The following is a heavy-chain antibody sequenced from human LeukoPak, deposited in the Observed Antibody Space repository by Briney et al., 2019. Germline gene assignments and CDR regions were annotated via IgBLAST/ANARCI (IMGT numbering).Heavy chain of an antibody. V-gene: IGHV1-24*01. CDR2: FDPEDGET. J-gene: IGHJ3*02. Sequence: ASVKVSCKVSGYTLTELSMHWVRQAPGKGLEWMGGFDPEDGETIYAQKFQGRVTMTEDTSTDTAYMELSSLRSEDTAVYYCATLGAMVTRRAFDIWGQGTMVTVSS. CDR3: ATLGAMVTRRAFDI. D-gene: IGHD5-18*01. CDR1: GYTLTELS.